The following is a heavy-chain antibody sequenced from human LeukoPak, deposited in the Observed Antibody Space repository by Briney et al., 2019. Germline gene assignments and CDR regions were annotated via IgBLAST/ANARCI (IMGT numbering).Heavy chain of an antibody. CDR2: ISYDGSNK. J-gene: IGHJ4*02. CDR1: VFTFSSYA. D-gene: IGHD5-18*01. CDR3: ASLTATNGY. Sequence: GGSVRLSCAASVFTFSSYAMHWVRQAPGKGLEWVAVISYDGSNKYYADSVKGRFTIFRDNSKNTLYLQMNSLRAEDTAVYYCASLTATNGYWGQGTLVTVSS. V-gene: IGHV3-30*04.